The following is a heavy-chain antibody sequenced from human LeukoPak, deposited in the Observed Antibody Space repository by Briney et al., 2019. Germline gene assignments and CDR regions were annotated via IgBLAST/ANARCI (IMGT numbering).Heavy chain of an antibody. CDR1: GFTFSSFI. V-gene: IGHV3-48*01. CDR2: ISNGNSPI. CDR3: ARGTGGDLDY. D-gene: IGHD2-21*01. Sequence: PGGSLRLSCAASAASGFTFSSFIMNWVRQAPGKGLEWVSYISNGNSPIYYADSVKGRFTISRDNAKNSLYLQMNSLRAEDTAVYYCARGTGGDLDYWGQGTLVTVSS. J-gene: IGHJ4*02.